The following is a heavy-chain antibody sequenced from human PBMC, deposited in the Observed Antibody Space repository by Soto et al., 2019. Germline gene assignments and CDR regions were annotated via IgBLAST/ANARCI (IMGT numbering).Heavy chain of an antibody. CDR2: IWYEGANE. Sequence: QVQLVESGGGVGQPGTSLRLSCATSGFTFSSYGMYWVRQAPGKGLEWVAVIWYEGANECYEDSVKGRFSSSRDNSKNTLYIQMNSLRAEDTAIYYCAKDVGNCWSYYFDCWGQGTLVTVSS. CDR1: GFTFSSYG. D-gene: IGHD2-15*01. J-gene: IGHJ4*02. V-gene: IGHV3-33*06. CDR3: AKDVGNCWSYYFDC.